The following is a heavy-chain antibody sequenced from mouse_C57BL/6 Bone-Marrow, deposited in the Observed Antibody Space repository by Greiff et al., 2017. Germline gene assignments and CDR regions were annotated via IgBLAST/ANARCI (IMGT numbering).Heavy chain of an antibody. CDR2: IYPTSGRT. V-gene: IGHV1-55*01. CDR3: ARSGPLGRSFDY. J-gene: IGHJ2*01. CDR1: GYTFTSYW. Sequence: VQLQQPGAELVKPGASVKMSCKASGYTFTSYWITWVKQRPGLGLEWIGDIYPTSGRTNYNEKFKSKAILTVDTSSNPAYMQLSSLTSEDSAVFYCARSGPLGRSFDYWGQGTTLTASS. D-gene: IGHD4-1*01.